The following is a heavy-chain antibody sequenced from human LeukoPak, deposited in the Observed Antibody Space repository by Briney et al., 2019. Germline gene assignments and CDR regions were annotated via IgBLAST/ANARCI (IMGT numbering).Heavy chain of an antibody. D-gene: IGHD2-21*01. CDR3: ARSIFLDAFDI. V-gene: IGHV3-48*03. CDR1: GFTFSSYE. CDR2: ISSSGSTI. J-gene: IGHJ3*02. Sequence: GGSLRLSCAASGFTFSSYEMNWVRQAPGKGLEWVSYISSSGSTIYYADSVKGRFTISRDNAKNSLYLQMNSLRAEDTAVYYCARSIFLDAFDIWGQGTMVTVSS.